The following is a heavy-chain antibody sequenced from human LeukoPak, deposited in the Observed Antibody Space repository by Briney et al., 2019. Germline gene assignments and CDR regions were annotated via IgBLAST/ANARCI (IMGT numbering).Heavy chain of an antibody. CDR1: GFTFNTYW. D-gene: IGHD2-2*01. V-gene: IGHV3-74*01. J-gene: IGHJ3*02. CDR3: TRRPRRDIVVVPRPPDAFDI. Sequence: QPGGSLRLSCAASGFTFNTYWMHWVRQVPGKGLVWVSNINPDGSSTNYADSVKGRFTVSRDNAKNSLELQMNSLRDEDTAIYYCTRRPRRDIVVVPRPPDAFDIWGQGTLVTVSS. CDR2: INPDGSST.